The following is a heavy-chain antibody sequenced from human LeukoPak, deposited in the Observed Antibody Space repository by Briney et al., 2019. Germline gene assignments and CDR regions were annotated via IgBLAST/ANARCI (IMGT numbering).Heavy chain of an antibody. CDR3: ARDRFYYYYYGMDV. CDR1: GFTFSSYW. V-gene: IGHV3-74*01. Sequence: PGGSLRLSCAASGFTFSSYWMHWVRQAPGKRLVWVSRINSDGSSTSYADSVKGRFTISRDNAKNTLYLQMNSLRAEDTAVYYCARDRFYYYYYGMDVWGQGTTVTVSS. CDR2: INSDGSST. J-gene: IGHJ6*02.